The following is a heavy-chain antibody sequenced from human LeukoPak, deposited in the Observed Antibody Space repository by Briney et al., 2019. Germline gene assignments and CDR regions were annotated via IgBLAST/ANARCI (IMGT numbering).Heavy chain of an antibody. CDR1: GFTLSSYW. V-gene: IGHV3-7*01. CDR3: ARDEPGYGEFLLY. Sequence: PGGSLRLSCAASGFTLSSYWMSWVRQAPGKGLEWVANINEDGSAKSYVDSLKGRSTISRDNTKNSMYLQMNSLRAEDTAVYYCARDEPGYGEFLLYWGQGTLVTVSS. CDR2: INEDGSAK. J-gene: IGHJ4*02. D-gene: IGHD3-10*01.